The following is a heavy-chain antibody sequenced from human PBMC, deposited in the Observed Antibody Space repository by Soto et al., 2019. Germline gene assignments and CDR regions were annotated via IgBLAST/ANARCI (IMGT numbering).Heavy chain of an antibody. CDR1: GFAVSSNY. J-gene: IGHJ4*02. V-gene: IGHV3-53*01. CDR3: ARDGSGFGNFDY. CDR2: IYSGGST. D-gene: IGHD3-3*01. Sequence: GGSLRLSCAASGFAVSSNYMSWVRQAPGKGLEWVSVIYSGGSTYYADSVKGRFNISRDNSKNTLYLQMNSLRAEDTAVYYCARDGSGFGNFDYWGQGTLVTVSS.